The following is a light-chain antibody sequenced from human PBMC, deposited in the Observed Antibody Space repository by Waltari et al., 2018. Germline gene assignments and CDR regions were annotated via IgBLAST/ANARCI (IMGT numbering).Light chain of an antibody. CDR3: SSYTTSSTVV. CDR1: SSDVCAYNY. Sequence: QSALTQPASVSGSPGQSITISCTGTSSDVCAYNYFSWYRQHPGTAPKLLIFDVSHRPSGVSNRFSGSKSGNTASLTISGLQAEDKADYYCSSYTTSSTVVFGGGTKLTVL. CDR2: DVS. V-gene: IGLV2-14*03. J-gene: IGLJ2*01.